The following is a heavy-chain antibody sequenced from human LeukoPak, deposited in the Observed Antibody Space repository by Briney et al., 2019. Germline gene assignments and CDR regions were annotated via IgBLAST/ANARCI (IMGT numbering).Heavy chain of an antibody. D-gene: IGHD5-18*01. CDR2: IYYSGST. V-gene: IGHV4-59*08. Sequence: SETLSLTCTVSGGSISSYYWSWIRQPPGKGLEWIGYIYYSGSTNYNPSLKSRVTTSVDTSKNQFSPKLSSVSAADTAVYYCAGGYTAIDAFDIWGQGTMVTVSS. J-gene: IGHJ3*02. CDR1: GGSISSYY. CDR3: AGGYTAIDAFDI.